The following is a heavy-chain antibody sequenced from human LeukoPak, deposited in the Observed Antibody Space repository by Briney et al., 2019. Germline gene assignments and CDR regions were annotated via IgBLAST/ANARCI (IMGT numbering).Heavy chain of an antibody. V-gene: IGHV3-30*03. Sequence: PGGSLRLSCAASGFTLSSYGMHWVRQAPGKGLEWVAVISYDGSNKYYADSVKGRFTISRDNSKNTLYLQMNSLRAEDTAVYYCARPLNVYGSGQFGFDYWGQGTLVTVSS. CDR2: ISYDGSNK. J-gene: IGHJ4*02. CDR3: ARPLNVYGSGQFGFDY. CDR1: GFTLSSYG. D-gene: IGHD3-10*01.